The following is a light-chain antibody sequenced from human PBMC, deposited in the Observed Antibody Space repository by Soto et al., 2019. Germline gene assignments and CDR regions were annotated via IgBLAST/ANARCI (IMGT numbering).Light chain of an antibody. CDR2: GAS. J-gene: IGKJ1*01. CDR3: KQYMSSVT. CDR1: QSVDTTF. V-gene: IGKV3-20*01. Sequence: EIVLTQSPGSLPLPPGQIATLSCKASQSVDTTFFAWYQKKPGQAPRLLIYGASKRDTGIQYRFSGSGSGTVITVIISGLGPEDIAMNFCKQYMSSVTFGHGTKGEIK.